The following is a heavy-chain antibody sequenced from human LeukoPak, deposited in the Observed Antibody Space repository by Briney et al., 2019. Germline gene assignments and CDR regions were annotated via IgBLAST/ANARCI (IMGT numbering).Heavy chain of an antibody. Sequence: SETLSLTCIVSGGSISSTTYYWGWIRQPPGKRLEWIGSIYYSGNTYYNPSLKSRVTISVDTSKNQFSLKLGSVTAADTVVYYCARAVGVGATSAFDYWGQGTLVTVSS. CDR1: GGSISSTTYY. D-gene: IGHD1-26*01. J-gene: IGHJ4*02. CDR2: IYYSGNT. CDR3: ARAVGVGATSAFDY. V-gene: IGHV4-39*07.